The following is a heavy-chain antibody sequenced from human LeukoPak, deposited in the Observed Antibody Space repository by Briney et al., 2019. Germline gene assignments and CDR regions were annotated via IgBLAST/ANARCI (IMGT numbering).Heavy chain of an antibody. CDR1: GGSVRRGNYY. V-gene: IGHV4-61*02. J-gene: IGHJ6*03. D-gene: IGHD6-6*01. CDR3: ARWSGSVTARNYYYYMDV. Sequence: SETLSLTCTVSGGSVRRGNYYWTWIRQPAGSGLEWIGRIYTSGTTDYNPSLRTRVTISVDASRNQFSLNLSSVTAADTAVYYCARWSGSVTARNYYYYMDVWGEGPRSPSP. CDR2: IYTSGTT.